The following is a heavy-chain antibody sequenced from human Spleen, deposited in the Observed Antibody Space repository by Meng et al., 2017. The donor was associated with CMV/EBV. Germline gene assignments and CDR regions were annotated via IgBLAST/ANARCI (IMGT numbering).Heavy chain of an antibody. D-gene: IGHD5-12*01. Sequence: GGSLRLSCAASGFTVSSNYMSWVRQAPGKGLYWVSVIYSGGTTYYADSVKGRFTISRDNSKNTLYLQMNSLRAEDTAVYYCASVNSGYDYFLDYWGQGTLVTVSS. CDR2: IYSGGTT. V-gene: IGHV3-53*01. J-gene: IGHJ4*02. CDR1: GFTVSSNY. CDR3: ASVNSGYDYFLDY.